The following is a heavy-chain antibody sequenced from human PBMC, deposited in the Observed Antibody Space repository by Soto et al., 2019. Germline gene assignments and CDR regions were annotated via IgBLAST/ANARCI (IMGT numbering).Heavy chain of an antibody. J-gene: IGHJ4*02. CDR2: ISHDGTKK. D-gene: IGHD3-22*01. CDR3: AKGSDTSGYYQLDY. CDR1: GFTFSSYG. V-gene: IGHV3-30*18. Sequence: QVQLVESGGGVVQPGRSLRLSCAASGFTFSSYGMHWVRQAPGKGLEWMAVISHDGTKKYYVDSVKGRFTISRDNSKNTLYLQMNSLRAEDTALDSCAKGSDTSGYYQLDYWGQGTLVTVSS.